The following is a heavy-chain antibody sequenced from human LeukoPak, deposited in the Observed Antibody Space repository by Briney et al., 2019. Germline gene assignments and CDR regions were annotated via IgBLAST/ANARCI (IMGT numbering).Heavy chain of an antibody. CDR1: GGSFSGYY. CDR3: ARVRPYYYDSKRTVFDY. J-gene: IGHJ4*02. CDR2: INHSGST. D-gene: IGHD3-22*01. Sequence: SETLSLTXAVYGGSFSGYYWSWIRRPPGKGLEWIGEINHSGSTNYNPSLKSRVTISVDTSKNQFSLKLSSVTAADTAVYYCARVRPYYYDSKRTVFDYWGQGTLVTVSS. V-gene: IGHV4-34*01.